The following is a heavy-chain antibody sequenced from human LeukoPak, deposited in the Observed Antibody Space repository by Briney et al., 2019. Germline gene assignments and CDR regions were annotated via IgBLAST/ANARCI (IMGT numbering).Heavy chain of an antibody. Sequence: GASVKVSCKASGYTFTSYYMHWVRQAPGQGLEWMGIINPSGGSTSYAQKFQGRVTMTRDTSTSTVYVELSSLRSEDTAVYYCARDGTITFGGVIVIDYWGQGTLVTVSS. CDR3: ARDGTITFGGVIVIDY. D-gene: IGHD3-16*02. J-gene: IGHJ4*02. V-gene: IGHV1-46*01. CDR1: GYTFTSYY. CDR2: INPSGGST.